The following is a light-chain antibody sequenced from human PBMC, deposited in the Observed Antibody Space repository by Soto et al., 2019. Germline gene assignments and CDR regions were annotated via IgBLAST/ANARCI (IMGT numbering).Light chain of an antibody. CDR3: SSYTSTSTPWV. Sequence: QSALTQPASVSGSPGQSITIFCSGTSSDVGAYKFVSWYRHHPGKAPQVMISEVSNRPSGVSNRFSGSKSGNTASLTISGLQPEDEGDYYCSSYTSTSTPWVFGGGTKLTVL. J-gene: IGLJ3*02. CDR1: SSDVGAYKF. CDR2: EVS. V-gene: IGLV2-14*01.